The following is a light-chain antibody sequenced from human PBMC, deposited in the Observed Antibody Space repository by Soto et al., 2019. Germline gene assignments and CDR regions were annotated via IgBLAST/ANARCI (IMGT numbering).Light chain of an antibody. V-gene: IGKV3-15*01. J-gene: IGKJ3*01. Sequence: EIVMTQSPATLSVSPGERATLSCRASQSVSSNLAWYQQKPGQAPRLLIYGASTRATDIPARFSGSGSGTEFTLTISSLQSEDFAVYYCQQYHNWPVTFGPGTKVDIK. CDR1: QSVSSN. CDR2: GAS. CDR3: QQYHNWPVT.